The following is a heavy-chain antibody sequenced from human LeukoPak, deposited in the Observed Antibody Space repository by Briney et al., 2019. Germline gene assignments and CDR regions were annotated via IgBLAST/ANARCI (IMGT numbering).Heavy chain of an antibody. D-gene: IGHD5-18*01. CDR2: IYYSGST. Sequence: NPSETLSLTCTVSGGSISSGSYYWGWIRQPPGKGLEWIGSIYYSGSTYYNPSLKSRVTISVDTSKNQFSLKLSSVTAADTAVYYCASIPQLWNLPHYWGQGTLVTVSS. J-gene: IGHJ4*02. CDR1: GGSISSGSYY. CDR3: ASIPQLWNLPHY. V-gene: IGHV4-39*01.